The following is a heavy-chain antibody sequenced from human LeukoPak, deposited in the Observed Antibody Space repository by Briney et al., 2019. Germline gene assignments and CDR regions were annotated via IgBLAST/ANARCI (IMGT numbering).Heavy chain of an antibody. Sequence: GGSLRLSCAASGFTFTNAWMTWVRQAPGRGLEWVGSIKSKGDGETTDYAEPVKGRFSMSRDDSKATMYLQMYSLEAEDTAVYYCTPDLGLTMIRGVIVYWGQGALVTISS. CDR3: TPDLGLTMIRGVIVY. D-gene: IGHD3-10*01. V-gene: IGHV3-15*01. J-gene: IGHJ4*02. CDR2: IKSKGDGETT. CDR1: GFTFTNAW.